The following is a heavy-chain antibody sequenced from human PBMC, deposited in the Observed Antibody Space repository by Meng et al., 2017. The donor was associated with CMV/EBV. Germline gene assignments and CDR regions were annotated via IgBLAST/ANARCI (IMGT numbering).Heavy chain of an antibody. CDR2: IYYSGST. CDR3: ARLSGGNWFDP. CDR1: GGSISSGGYY. D-gene: IGHD2-15*01. Sequence: LRLSCTVSGGSISSGGYYWSWIRQHPGKGLEWIGYIYYSGSTYYNPSLKSRVTTSVDTSKNQFSLKLSSVTAADTAVYYCARLSGGNWFDPWGQGTLVTVSS. V-gene: IGHV4-31*03. J-gene: IGHJ5*02.